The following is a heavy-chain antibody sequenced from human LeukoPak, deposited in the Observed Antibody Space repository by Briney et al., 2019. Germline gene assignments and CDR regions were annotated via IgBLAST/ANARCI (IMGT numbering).Heavy chain of an antibody. CDR3: ARASSSSLFDY. J-gene: IGHJ4*02. V-gene: IGHV3-53*01. Sequence: GGSLRLSCAASGFTVSSNYMSWVRQAPGKGLEWVSVIYSGGSTYYADSVKGRFTISRDNSKNTLSLQMNSLRAEDTAVYYCARASSSSLFDYWGQGTLVTVSS. CDR2: IYSGGST. D-gene: IGHD6-6*01. CDR1: GFTVSSNY.